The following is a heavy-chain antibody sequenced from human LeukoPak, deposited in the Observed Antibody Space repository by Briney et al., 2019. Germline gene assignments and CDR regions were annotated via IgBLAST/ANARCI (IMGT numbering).Heavy chain of an antibody. J-gene: IGHJ4*02. Sequence: GGSLRLSCAASGFTFSSYGMSWVRQAPGKGLEWVSAISGSGGSTYYADSVKGRFTISRDNAKNSLYLQMNSLRAEDTAVYYCARRDSSGYWGQGTLVTVSS. CDR3: ARRDSSGY. V-gene: IGHV3-23*01. CDR2: ISGSGGST. D-gene: IGHD3-22*01. CDR1: GFTFSSYG.